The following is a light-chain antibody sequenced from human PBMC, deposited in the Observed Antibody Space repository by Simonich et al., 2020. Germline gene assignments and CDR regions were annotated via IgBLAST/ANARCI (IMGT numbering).Light chain of an antibody. J-gene: IGLJ2*01. CDR2: DFS. CDR1: SSDVGGYNY. CDR3: SSYTSSSTLV. V-gene: IGLV2-14*01. Sequence: QSALTQPASVSGSPGQSITISCTGTSSDVGGYNYVSWYQQHPGKAPKLMIYDFSKRPSGVSNRFSGSKSGNTASLTISALQAEDEADYYCSSYTSSSTLVFGGGTKLTVL.